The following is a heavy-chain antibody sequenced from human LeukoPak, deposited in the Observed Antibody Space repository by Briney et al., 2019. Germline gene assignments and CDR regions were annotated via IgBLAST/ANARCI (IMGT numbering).Heavy chain of an antibody. CDR3: AKNNDFDY. Sequence: GGSLRLSCAASGFTFSSYAMSWVRQAPGKGLEWVSRISSSGISTFYADSVKGRFTISRDNSKNTLYLQMNSLRAEDTALYYRAKNNDFDYWGQGTLVTVFS. V-gene: IGHV3-23*01. CDR2: ISSSGIST. J-gene: IGHJ4*02. D-gene: IGHD1-1*01. CDR1: GFTFSSYA.